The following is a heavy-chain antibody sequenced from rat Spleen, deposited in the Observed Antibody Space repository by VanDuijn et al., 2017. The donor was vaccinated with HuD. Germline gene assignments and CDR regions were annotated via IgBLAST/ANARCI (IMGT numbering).Heavy chain of an antibody. J-gene: IGHJ2*01. Sequence: EVQLVESGGGLVQPGRSLKLSCAASGFTFSNYGMHWIRQAPTKGLEWIASISPSGGSTYYRDSVKGRFTIPRDNAKSTLYLQMDSLRSEDTATYYCARHTPFNYGTVGDYWGQGVMVTVSS. D-gene: IGHD1-11*01. CDR3: ARHTPFNYGTVGDY. CDR1: GFTFSNYG. V-gene: IGHV5-19*01. CDR2: ISPSGGST.